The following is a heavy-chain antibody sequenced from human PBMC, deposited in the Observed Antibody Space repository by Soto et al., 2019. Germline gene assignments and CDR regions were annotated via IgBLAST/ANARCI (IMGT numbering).Heavy chain of an antibody. D-gene: IGHD3-10*02. CDR3: TTGWVFEVTTSGEDF. CDR1: GFTFTNAW. Sequence: GGSLRLSCAASGFTFTNAWMSWVRQAPGKGLEWVGRIKSNVDGGTADYAAPVKGRFTSSRDDSQNALFLQLNSLKTEDTAKYFCTTGWVFEVTTSGEDFWGQGTLVTVSS. V-gene: IGHV3-15*01. J-gene: IGHJ4*02. CDR2: IKSNVDGGTA.